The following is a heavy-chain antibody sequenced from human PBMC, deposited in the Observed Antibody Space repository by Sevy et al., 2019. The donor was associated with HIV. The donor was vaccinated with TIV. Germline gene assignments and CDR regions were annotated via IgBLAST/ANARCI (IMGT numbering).Heavy chain of an antibody. Sequence: GGSLRLSCAASGFTFSSYAMSWVRQAPGKGLEWVSAISGSGGSTYYADSVKGRFTISRDNPKNTLYLQMNSLRAEDTAVYYCAKVGPSIAARTYYYYGMDVWGQGTTVTVSS. CDR3: AKVGPSIAARTYYYYGMDV. CDR2: ISGSGGST. CDR1: GFTFSSYA. D-gene: IGHD6-6*01. J-gene: IGHJ6*02. V-gene: IGHV3-23*01.